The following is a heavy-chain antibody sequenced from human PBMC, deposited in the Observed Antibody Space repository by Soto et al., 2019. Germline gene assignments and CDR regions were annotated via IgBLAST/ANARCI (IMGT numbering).Heavy chain of an antibody. CDR3: SRALGVYCGGDCALDY. CDR1: GFTFSSYG. V-gene: IGHV3-33*01. Sequence: QVQLVESGGGVVQPGRSLRLSCAASGFTFSSYGMHWVRQAPGKGLEWVPVIWYGGSNKYYADSVKGRLTISRDNSKKTRYLQMNSMRAEDTAVYYCSRALGVYCGGDCALDYWGKGTLVTVSS. J-gene: IGHJ4*02. CDR2: IWYGGSNK. D-gene: IGHD2-21*02.